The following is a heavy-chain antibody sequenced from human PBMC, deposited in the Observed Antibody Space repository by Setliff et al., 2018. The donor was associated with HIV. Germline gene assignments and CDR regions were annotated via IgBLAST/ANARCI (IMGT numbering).Heavy chain of an antibody. Sequence: SLRLSCAASGFNFKDFSMHWVRQRPGKGLEWVSGISWNSDSIAYADSVKGRFTISRDNSKNTLYLQMSSLRAEDTAVYYCAKDRLEWLAPDGFDIWGLGIMVTVSS. CDR2: ISWNSDSI. D-gene: IGHD3-3*01. CDR1: GFNFKDFS. V-gene: IGHV3-9*01. CDR3: AKDRLEWLAPDGFDI. J-gene: IGHJ3*02.